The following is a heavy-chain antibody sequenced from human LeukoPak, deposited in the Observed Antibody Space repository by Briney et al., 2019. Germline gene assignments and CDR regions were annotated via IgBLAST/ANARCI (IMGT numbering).Heavy chain of an antibody. CDR1: GYSISSSSYY. J-gene: IGHJ6*03. CDR3: ARSTRRQWLSLYYYYYMDV. V-gene: IGHV4-39*07. D-gene: IGHD6-19*01. CDR2: IYYSGST. Sequence: ASETLSLTCTVSGYSISSSSYYWGWIRQPPGKGLEWIGSIYYSGSTYYNPSLKSRVTISVDTSKNQFSLKLSSVTAADTAVYYCARSTRRQWLSLYYYYYMDVWGKGTTVTVSS.